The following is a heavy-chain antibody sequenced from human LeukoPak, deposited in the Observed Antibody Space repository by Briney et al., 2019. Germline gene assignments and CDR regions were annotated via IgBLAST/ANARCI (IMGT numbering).Heavy chain of an antibody. Sequence: GGSLRLSCAASGFTFSSYAMHWVRQAPGKGLEYVSAISSNGGSTYYANSVKGRFTISRDNSKNTLYLQMGSLRAEDMAVYYCARGYSSSSAAGYDAFDIWGQGTMVTVSS. V-gene: IGHV3-64*01. D-gene: IGHD6-13*01. CDR1: GFTFSSYA. J-gene: IGHJ3*02. CDR2: ISSNGGST. CDR3: ARGYSSSSAAGYDAFDI.